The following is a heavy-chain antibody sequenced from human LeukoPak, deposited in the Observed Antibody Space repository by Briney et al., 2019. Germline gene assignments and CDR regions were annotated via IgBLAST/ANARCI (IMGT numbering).Heavy chain of an antibody. CDR3: ARCYGRYRIDAFVI. CDR2: IYYSGST. J-gene: IGHJ3*02. CDR1: GGSISSSSYY. V-gene: IGHV4-39*07. D-gene: IGHD1-14*01. Sequence: TPSQTLSLTCTVSGGSISSSSYYWGWIRQPPGKGLEWIGSIYYSGSTYYNPSLKSRVTISVDTSKNQFSLKLSSVTAADTAVYYCARCYGRYRIDAFVIWGQGTMVTVSS.